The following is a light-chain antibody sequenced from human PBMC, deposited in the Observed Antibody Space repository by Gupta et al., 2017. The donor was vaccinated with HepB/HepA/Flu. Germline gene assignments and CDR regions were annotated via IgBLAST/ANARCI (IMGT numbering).Light chain of an antibody. V-gene: IGKV3-11*01. CDR2: DAS. J-gene: IGKJ4*01. CDR3: QQRSNWRGT. CDR1: QSVCSY. Sequence: EIVLTQSPVILSLSPGERATLSCRASQSVCSYLAWYQQKPGQAPRLLIYDASNRATGIPARFSGSGSGTDFTLTISSLEPEDFAVYYCQQRSNWRGTFGGGTKVEIK.